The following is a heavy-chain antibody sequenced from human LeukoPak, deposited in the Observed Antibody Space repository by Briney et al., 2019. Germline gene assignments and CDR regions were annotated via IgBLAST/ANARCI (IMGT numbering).Heavy chain of an antibody. D-gene: IGHD6-13*01. CDR1: GYTFTSYG. J-gene: IGHJ6*02. Sequence: ASVKVSCKASGYTFTSYGISWVRQAPGQGLEWMGWISAYNGNTNYAQKLQGRVTMTTDISTSTAYMELRSLRSDDTAVYYCARETYSSSWYRGLTNYYYGMDVWGQGTTVTVSS. CDR3: ARETYSSSWYRGLTNYYYGMDV. V-gene: IGHV1-18*01. CDR2: ISAYNGNT.